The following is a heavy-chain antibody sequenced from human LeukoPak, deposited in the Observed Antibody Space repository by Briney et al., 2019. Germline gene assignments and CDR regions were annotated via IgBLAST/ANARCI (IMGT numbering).Heavy chain of an antibody. V-gene: IGHV3-9*01. J-gene: IGHJ3*02. CDR3: AKDMSLESFLAFDI. Sequence: GGSLRLSCAASGFAFSNYNMNWVRQAPGKGLEWVSGISWNSGSIGYADSVKGRFTISRDNAKNSLYLQMNSLRAEDTALYYCAKDMSLESFLAFDIWGQGTMVTVSS. D-gene: IGHD5/OR15-5a*01. CDR1: GFAFSNYN. CDR2: ISWNSGSI.